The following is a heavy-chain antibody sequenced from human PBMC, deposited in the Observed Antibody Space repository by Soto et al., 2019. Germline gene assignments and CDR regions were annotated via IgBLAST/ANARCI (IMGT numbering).Heavy chain of an antibody. Sequence: LLFRQPPGKKQDWVAVISYGGNNTFYADSVKGRFTISRDSTKQALYLQMTSLRPDDTAMFFCFFD. CDR3: FFD. D-gene: IGHD3-3*01. CDR2: ISYGGNNT. J-gene: IGHJ3*01. V-gene: IGHV3-30-3*01.